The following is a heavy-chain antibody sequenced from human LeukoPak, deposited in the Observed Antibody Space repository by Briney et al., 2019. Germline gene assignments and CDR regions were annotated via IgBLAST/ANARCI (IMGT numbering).Heavy chain of an antibody. J-gene: IGHJ5*02. Sequence: ASVKVSCKASGYTFTGYYMHWVRQAPGQGPEWMGWINPSSGGTNYAQKFQGRVTMTRDTSLSTVYMELSRLRSDDTAVYYCATQATSGWHFSWGQGTLVTVSS. D-gene: IGHD6-19*01. CDR1: GYTFTGYY. CDR2: INPSSGGT. V-gene: IGHV1-2*02. CDR3: ATQATSGWHFS.